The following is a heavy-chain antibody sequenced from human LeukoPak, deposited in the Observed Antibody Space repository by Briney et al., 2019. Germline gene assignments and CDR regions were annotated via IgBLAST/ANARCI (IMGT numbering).Heavy chain of an antibody. V-gene: IGHV4-59*01. Sequence: SETLSLTCIVSRGSISSYYLSWIRQPPGKGLEWIGYLYDGGSTNYYPALKRRGTISGVTSKNHFSLNLSSVTAADTAMYYCARGRYYYDSSGYSYNWFDPWGQGPLVTVSS. CDR1: RGSISSYY. CDR3: ARGRYYYDSSGYSYNWFDP. D-gene: IGHD3-22*01. J-gene: IGHJ5*02. CDR2: LYDGGST.